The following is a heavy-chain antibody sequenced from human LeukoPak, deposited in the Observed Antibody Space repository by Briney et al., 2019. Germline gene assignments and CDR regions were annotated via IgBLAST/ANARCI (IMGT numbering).Heavy chain of an antibody. CDR2: INHSGST. D-gene: IGHD3-10*01. J-gene: IGHJ4*02. Sequence: SETLSLTCAVYGGSFSGYYWSWIRQPPGKGLEWIGEINHSGSTNYNPSLKSRVTISVDTSKNQFSLELSSVTAADTAVYYCARGVEGYYGSGSYYYWGQGTLVTVSS. V-gene: IGHV4-34*01. CDR3: ARGVEGYYGSGSYYY. CDR1: GGSFSGYY.